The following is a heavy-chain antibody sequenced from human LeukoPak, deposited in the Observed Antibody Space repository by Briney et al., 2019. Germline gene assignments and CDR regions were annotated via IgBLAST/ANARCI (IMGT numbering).Heavy chain of an antibody. CDR1: GFTVSSNY. CDR3: AKDRDYYGSGSYYNGILYDY. Sequence: GGSLRLSCAASGFTVSSNYMSWVRQAPGKGLEWVSLIYSDGSTYYADSVKGRFTISRDNSKNTLYLQMNSLRAEDTAVYYCAKDRDYYGSGSYYNGILYDYWGQGTLVTVSS. D-gene: IGHD3-10*01. V-gene: IGHV3-66*01. J-gene: IGHJ4*02. CDR2: IYSDGST.